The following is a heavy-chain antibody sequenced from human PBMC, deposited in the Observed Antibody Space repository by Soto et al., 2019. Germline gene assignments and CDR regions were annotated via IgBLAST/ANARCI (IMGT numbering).Heavy chain of an antibody. V-gene: IGHV4-39*01. Sequence: QLQLQELGPGLVKPSDTLSLTCTVSGGSISTTSYYWGWIREPPGKGLEWIGSIYYSGSTFYNPSLKSRVTISVDTSMNQFSLKLSSVTAADTAVFFCARRGSGSWYFDYWGQGTLVTVSS. CDR1: GGSISTTSYY. J-gene: IGHJ4*02. D-gene: IGHD6-13*01. CDR2: IYYSGST. CDR3: ARRGSGSWYFDY.